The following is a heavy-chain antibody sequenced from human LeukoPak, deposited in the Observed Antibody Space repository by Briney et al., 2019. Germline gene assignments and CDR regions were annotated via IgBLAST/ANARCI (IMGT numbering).Heavy chain of an antibody. CDR3: AKVWSDSNGWFHFDC. CDR2: ISSVDST. V-gene: IGHV3-53*01. J-gene: IGHJ4*02. D-gene: IGHD5-18*01. CDR1: GFTVSSNY. Sequence: GGSLRLSCAASGFTVSSNYMSWVRQAPGKGLEWVSLISSVDSTNYADSVRGRFTISRDNFKNTLYLQMNSLAVEDTAIYYCAKVWSDSNGWFHFDCWGQGTLVTVSS.